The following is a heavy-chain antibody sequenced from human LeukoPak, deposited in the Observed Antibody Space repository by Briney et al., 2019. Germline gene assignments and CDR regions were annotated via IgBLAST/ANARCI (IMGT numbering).Heavy chain of an antibody. J-gene: IGHJ4*02. CDR3: ARDRAGKSYGDYVPDVY. V-gene: IGHV1-18*01. CDR1: GYTFTSYG. CDR2: ISAYNGNT. Sequence: ASVKVSCKASGYTFTSYGISWVRQATGQGLEWMGWISAYNGNTNYAQKLQGRVTMTTDTSTSTAYMELRSLRSDDTAVYYCARDRAGKSYGDYVPDVYWGQGTLVTVSS. D-gene: IGHD4-17*01.